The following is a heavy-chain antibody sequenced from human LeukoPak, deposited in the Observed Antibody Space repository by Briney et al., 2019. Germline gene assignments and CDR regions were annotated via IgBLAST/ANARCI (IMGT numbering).Heavy chain of an antibody. D-gene: IGHD3-3*01. J-gene: IGHJ4*02. CDR1: GGSISSYY. CDR3: ARVGRSLDFWSGYSDYFDY. CDR2: IYTSGST. Sequence: SENLSLTCTVSGGSISSYYWSWIRQPAGKGLEWIGRIYTSGSTNYNPSLKSRVTMSVDTSKNQFSLKLSSVTAADTAVYYCARVGRSLDFWSGYSDYFDYWGQGTLVTVSS. V-gene: IGHV4-4*07.